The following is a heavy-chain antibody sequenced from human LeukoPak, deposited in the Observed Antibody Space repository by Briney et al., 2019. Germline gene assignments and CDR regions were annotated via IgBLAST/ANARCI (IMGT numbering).Heavy chain of an antibody. CDR2: INPNSGGT. CDR1: GYTFTGYY. CDR3: ARDRYYYDSSGPFDP. Sequence: ASVKVSCKASGYTFTGYYMHWVRRAPGRGLEWMGWINPNSGGTNYAQKFQGRVTMTRDTSISTAYMELSRLRSDDTAVYYCARDRYYYDSSGPFDPWGQGTLVTVSS. D-gene: IGHD3-22*01. V-gene: IGHV1-2*02. J-gene: IGHJ5*02.